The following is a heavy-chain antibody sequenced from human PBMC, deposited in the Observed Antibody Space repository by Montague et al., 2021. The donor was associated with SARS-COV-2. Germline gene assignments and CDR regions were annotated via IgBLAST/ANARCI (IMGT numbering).Heavy chain of an antibody. Sequence: SETLSLTCTVFGYSISSGYFWAWLRQPPGKGLEWIGSIYHAGYIHYNPSLKRRVSISIDTSSNQISLMVTDVAAAATAVYYCARAPCVGDCNSLAIWFDPWGQGTLVSVSS. J-gene: IGHJ5*02. V-gene: IGHV4-38-2*02. D-gene: IGHD2-21*02. CDR3: ARAPCVGDCNSLAIWFDP. CDR2: IYHAGYI. CDR1: GYSISSGYF.